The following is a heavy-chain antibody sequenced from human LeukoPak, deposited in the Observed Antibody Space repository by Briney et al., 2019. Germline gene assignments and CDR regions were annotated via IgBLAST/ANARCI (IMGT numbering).Heavy chain of an antibody. J-gene: IGHJ6*02. Sequence: ASVKVSRKASGYTFTTYVLHWVRQAPAQRLDWMGWISAGNGNTKYSQKFQGRVTITMDTSASTAYMELSSLISEDTAVYYCARGIDGADYYYYAMDVWGQGTTVTVSS. CDR1: GYTFTTYV. D-gene: IGHD5-24*01. CDR3: ARGIDGADYYYYAMDV. V-gene: IGHV1-3*01. CDR2: ISAGNGNT.